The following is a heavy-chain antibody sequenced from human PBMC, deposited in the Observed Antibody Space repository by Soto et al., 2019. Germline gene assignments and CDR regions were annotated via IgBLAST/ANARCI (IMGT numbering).Heavy chain of an antibody. CDR3: ARGRVSSSYLNWFDP. J-gene: IGHJ5*02. CDR2: INHSGST. V-gene: IGHV4-34*01. Sequence: LSLTCAVYGGSFSGYYWSWIRQPPGKGLEWIGEINHSGSTNYNPSLKSRVTISVDTSKNQFSLKLSSVTAADTAVYYCARGRVSSSYLNWFDPWGQGTLVTVSS. CDR1: GGSFSGYY. D-gene: IGHD6-6*01.